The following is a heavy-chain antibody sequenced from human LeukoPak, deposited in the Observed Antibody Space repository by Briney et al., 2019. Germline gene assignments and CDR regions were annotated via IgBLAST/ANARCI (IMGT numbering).Heavy chain of an antibody. J-gene: IGHJ6*03. V-gene: IGHV3-11*01. CDR1: GFTFSNYY. CDR2: ISSSGSTI. D-gene: IGHD1-14*01. Sequence: PGGSLRLSCAASGFTFSNYYMSWLRQAPGKGLEWVSYISSSGSTIYYADSVKGRFTISRDNAKNSLYLQMNSLRAEDTAVYYCAREFRTLFPGWRDYYYMDVWGKGTTVTVSS. CDR3: AREFRTLFPGWRDYYYMDV.